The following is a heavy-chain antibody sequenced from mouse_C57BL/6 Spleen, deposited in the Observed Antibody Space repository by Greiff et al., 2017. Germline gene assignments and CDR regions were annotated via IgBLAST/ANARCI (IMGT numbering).Heavy chain of an antibody. CDR3: ARSESTMVTKEYYYAMDY. V-gene: IGHV1-61*01. D-gene: IGHD2-2*01. J-gene: IGHJ4*01. Sequence: QVQLQQPGAELVRPGSSVKLSCKASGYTFTSYWMDWVKQRPGQGLEWIGNIYPSDSETHYNQKFKDKATLTVDKSSSTAYMQLSSLTSEDSAVYYCARSESTMVTKEYYYAMDYWGQGTSVTVSS. CDR2: IYPSDSET. CDR1: GYTFTSYW.